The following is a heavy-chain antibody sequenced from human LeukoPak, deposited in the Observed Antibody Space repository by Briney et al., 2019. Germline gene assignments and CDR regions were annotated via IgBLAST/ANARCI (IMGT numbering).Heavy chain of an antibody. Sequence: GESLQISCKGSGYSFTSYWISWVRQMPGKGLEWMGRIDPSDSYTNYSPSFQGHVTISADKSICTAYLQWSSLKASDTAMYYCARHFRDYYDSSGYSIADLYYWGQGTLVTVSS. CDR2: IDPSDSYT. D-gene: IGHD3-22*01. J-gene: IGHJ4*02. CDR3: ARHFRDYYDSSGYSIADLYY. CDR1: GYSFTSYW. V-gene: IGHV5-10-1*01.